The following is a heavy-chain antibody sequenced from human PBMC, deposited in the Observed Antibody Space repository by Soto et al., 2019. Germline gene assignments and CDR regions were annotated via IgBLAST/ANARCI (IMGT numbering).Heavy chain of an antibody. D-gene: IGHD3-10*01. CDR3: ARDTPMVRGVTYAFDI. V-gene: IGHV3-30-3*01. J-gene: IGHJ3*02. CDR1: GFTFSSYA. Sequence: QVQLVESGGGVVQPGRSLRLSCAASGFTFSSYAMHWVRQAPGKGLEWVAVISYDGSNKYYADSVKGRFTISRDNSKNTLYLQMNSLRAEDTAVYSCARDTPMVRGVTYAFDIWGQGTMVPVSS. CDR2: ISYDGSNK.